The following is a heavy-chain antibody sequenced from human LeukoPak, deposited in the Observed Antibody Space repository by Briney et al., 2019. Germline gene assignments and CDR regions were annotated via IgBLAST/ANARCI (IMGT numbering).Heavy chain of an antibody. D-gene: IGHD6-19*01. CDR3: ARSPGIAVAYFDY. Sequence: GSLRLSCAASGFTFSSYWMSWVRQAPGKGLEWVANIKQDGSEKYYVDSVKGRFTISRDNAKNSLYLQMNSLRAEDTAVYYCARSPGIAVAYFDYWGQGTLVTVSS. J-gene: IGHJ4*02. CDR2: IKQDGSEK. V-gene: IGHV3-7*01. CDR1: GFTFSSYW.